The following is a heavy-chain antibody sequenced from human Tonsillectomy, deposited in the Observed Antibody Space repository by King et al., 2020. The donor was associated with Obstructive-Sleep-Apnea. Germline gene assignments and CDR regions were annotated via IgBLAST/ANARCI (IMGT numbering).Heavy chain of an antibody. CDR3: ARLFCAGDCYYDY. V-gene: IGHV1-2*02. CDR2: INPNSGGT. D-gene: IGHD2-21*02. Sequence: QLVQSGAEVKKPGASVKVSCKASGYTFTGYYMHWVRQAPGQGLEWVGWINPNSGGTNYAQKFQGRVTMTRDTSISPAYMELSSLRSDDTAVYYCARLFCAGDCYYDYWGQGTLVTVSS. CDR1: GYTFTGYY. J-gene: IGHJ4*02.